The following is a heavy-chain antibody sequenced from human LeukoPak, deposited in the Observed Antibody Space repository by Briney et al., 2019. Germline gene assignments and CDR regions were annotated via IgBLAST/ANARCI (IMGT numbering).Heavy chain of an antibody. V-gene: IGHV4-34*01. Sequence: SETLSLTCAVYGGSFSGYYWTWIRQPPGKGLEWIGEINHSGSTNYNPSLKSRVTISADTSRNQFSLKLSSVTAADTAVYYCARDSTIRGAFDIWGQGTMVTVSS. J-gene: IGHJ3*02. CDR3: ARDSTIRGAFDI. D-gene: IGHD3-10*01. CDR2: INHSGST. CDR1: GGSFSGYY.